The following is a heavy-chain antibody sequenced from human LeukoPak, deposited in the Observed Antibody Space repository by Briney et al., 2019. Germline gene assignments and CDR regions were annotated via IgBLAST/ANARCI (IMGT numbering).Heavy chain of an antibody. J-gene: IGHJ4*02. V-gene: IGHV3-48*01. Sequence: GGSLRLSCAASGFTFSNYNMHWVRQAPGRGLEWVSYISSVSTTTYYADSVKGRFTISRDNAKKSLYLQMNSLRGEDTAVYYCARDNPLSYYYDYWGQGTLVTVSS. CDR1: GFTFSNYN. D-gene: IGHD3-22*01. CDR2: ISSVSTTT. CDR3: ARDNPLSYYYDY.